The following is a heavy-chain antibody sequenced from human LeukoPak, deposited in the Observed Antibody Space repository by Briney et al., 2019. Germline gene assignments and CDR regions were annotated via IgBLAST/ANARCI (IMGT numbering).Heavy chain of an antibody. Sequence: ASVKVSCKASGYTFTGYYMHWVRQAPGQGLEWMGWINPNSGGTNYAQKFQGRVTMTRDTSISTAYMELSRLRSDDTAVYYCARDRPWYYYDSSGYSAASDYYYMDVWGKGTTVTVSS. CDR3: ARDRPWYYYDSSGYSAASDYYYMDV. V-gene: IGHV1-2*02. CDR2: INPNSGGT. D-gene: IGHD3-22*01. CDR1: GYTFTGYY. J-gene: IGHJ6*03.